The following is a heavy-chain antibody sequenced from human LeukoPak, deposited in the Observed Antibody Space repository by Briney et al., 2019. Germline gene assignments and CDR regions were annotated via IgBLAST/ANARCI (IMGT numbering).Heavy chain of an antibody. CDR3: ARDPRGGVVNY. CDR1: GYSISSGYY. Sequence: SETLSLTCTVSGYSISSGYYWGWIRQPPGKGLEWIGSIYHSGSTYYNPSLKSRVTISVDTSKNQFSLKLSSVTAADTAVYYWARDPRGGVVNYWGQGTLVTVSS. J-gene: IGHJ4*02. V-gene: IGHV4-38-2*02. D-gene: IGHD3-16*01. CDR2: IYHSGST.